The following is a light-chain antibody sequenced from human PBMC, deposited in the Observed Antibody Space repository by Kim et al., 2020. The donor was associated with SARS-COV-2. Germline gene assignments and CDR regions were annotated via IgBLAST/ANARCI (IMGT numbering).Light chain of an antibody. V-gene: IGKV1-8*01. J-gene: IGKJ1*01. CDR3: QQYYSYPWT. Sequence: AIRMTQSPSSLSASTGDRVTITCRASQTTSSYLAWYQQKPGKAPKLLIYAASSLQSGVPSRFSGSGSGTDFTLTIGCLQSEDFATYYCQQYYSYPWTFGQGTKVDIK. CDR2: AAS. CDR1: QTTSSY.